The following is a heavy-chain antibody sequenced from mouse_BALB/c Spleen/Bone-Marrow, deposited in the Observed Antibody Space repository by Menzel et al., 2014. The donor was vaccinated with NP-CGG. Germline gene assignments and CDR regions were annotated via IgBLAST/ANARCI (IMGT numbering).Heavy chain of an antibody. D-gene: IGHD1-1*01. CDR2: IWGGGNT. J-gene: IGHJ4*01. Sequence: QVQLQQSGPGQVAPSQSLSITCTVSGFSLSRYNVHWVRQPPGKGLEWLGVIWGGGNTDYNSGLKSRLNISKDNSKSQVFLKLNSLQTDDTAMYYCARFITTGTMDYWGQGTSVTVPS. CDR1: GFSLSRYN. V-gene: IGHV2-6-4*01. CDR3: ARFITTGTMDY.